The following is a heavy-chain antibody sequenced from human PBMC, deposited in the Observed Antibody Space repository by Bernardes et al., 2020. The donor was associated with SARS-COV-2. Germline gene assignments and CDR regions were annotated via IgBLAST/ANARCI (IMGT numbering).Heavy chain of an antibody. CDR3: ARDGGYGSDGYYFDY. D-gene: IGHD3-10*01. Sequence: GGSLRLSCAASGFTFSSYGMHWVRQAPGKGLEWVAVIWYDGSNKYYADSVKGRFTISRDNSKNTLYLQMNSLRAEDTAVYYCARDGGYGSDGYYFDYWGQGTLVTVSS. J-gene: IGHJ4*02. CDR2: IWYDGSNK. V-gene: IGHV3-33*01. CDR1: GFTFSSYG.